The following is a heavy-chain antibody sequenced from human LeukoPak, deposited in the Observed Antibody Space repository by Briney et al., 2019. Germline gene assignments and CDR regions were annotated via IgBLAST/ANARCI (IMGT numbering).Heavy chain of an antibody. Sequence: SETLSLTCTVSGGSISSSSYYWGWIRQPPGQGLEWIGSIYYSGSTYYNPSLKSRVTISVDTSKNQFSLKLSSVTAADTAVYYCARQRGGVAGNRDAFDIWGQGTMVTVSS. J-gene: IGHJ3*02. CDR3: ARQRGGVAGNRDAFDI. D-gene: IGHD6-19*01. CDR1: GGSISSSSYY. V-gene: IGHV4-39*07. CDR2: IYYSGST.